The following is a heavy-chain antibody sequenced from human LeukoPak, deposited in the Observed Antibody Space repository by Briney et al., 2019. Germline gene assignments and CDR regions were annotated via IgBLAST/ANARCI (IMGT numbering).Heavy chain of an antibody. V-gene: IGHV4-38-2*01. D-gene: IGHD6-19*01. Sequence: SETLSLTCAVSGYSISSGYYWGWIRQPPGKGLEWIGSIYHSGSTYYNPSLKSRVTISVDTSKNQFSLKLSSVTAADTAVYHCAGGPLGQWLVVDYWGQGTLVTVSS. CDR1: GYSISSGYY. J-gene: IGHJ4*02. CDR2: IYHSGST. CDR3: AGGPLGQWLVVDY.